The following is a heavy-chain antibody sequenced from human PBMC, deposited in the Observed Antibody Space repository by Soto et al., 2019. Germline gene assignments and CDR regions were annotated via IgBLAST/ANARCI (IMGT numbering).Heavy chain of an antibody. CDR3: ATRAGGFDY. J-gene: IGHJ4*02. D-gene: IGHD2-15*01. V-gene: IGHV4-30-2*01. CDR1: GGSISSGGYS. Sequence: LSLTCAVSGGSISSGGYSWSWIRQPPGKGLEWIGYIYHSGSTYYNPSLKSRVTISVDRSKNQFSLKLSSVTAADTAVYYCATRAGGFDYWGPGTLVTVSS. CDR2: IYHSGST.